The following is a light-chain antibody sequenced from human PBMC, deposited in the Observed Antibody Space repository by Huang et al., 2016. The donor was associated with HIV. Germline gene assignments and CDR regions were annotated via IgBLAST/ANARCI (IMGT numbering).Light chain of an antibody. J-gene: IGKJ4*01. CDR3: QQYGSSPLT. CDR1: QSVSSSY. Sequence: EIVLTQSPGTLSLSPGERATLSCRASQSVSSSYLVWYQQKPGQAPRLLIYGASSRATGIPARFSGSGSGTDFTLTISRLEPEDFAVYYCQQYGSSPLTFGGGTKVEIK. CDR2: GAS. V-gene: IGKV3-20*01.